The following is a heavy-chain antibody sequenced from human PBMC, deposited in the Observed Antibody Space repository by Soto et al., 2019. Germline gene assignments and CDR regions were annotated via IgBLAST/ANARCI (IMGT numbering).Heavy chain of an antibody. Sequence: GGSLRLSRAASGFTFSDYYMSWIRQAPGKGLEWVSSISSSSSNIYYADSVKGRFTISRDNAKNSLYLQMNSLRAEDTAVYYCARTIAVAAPDDYWGQGTLVTVS. CDR1: GFTFSDYY. D-gene: IGHD6-19*01. V-gene: IGHV3-11*04. J-gene: IGHJ4*02. CDR3: ARTIAVAAPDDY. CDR2: ISSSSSNI.